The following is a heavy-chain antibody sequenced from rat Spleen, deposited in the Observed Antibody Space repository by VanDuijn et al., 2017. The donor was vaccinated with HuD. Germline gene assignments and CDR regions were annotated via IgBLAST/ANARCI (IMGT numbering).Heavy chain of an antibody. Sequence: EVQLVESGGGLEQPGRSLKLSCAASGFTFSDYYMAWVRQAPTKGLEWVASISTSGGSTYYRDSVKGRFTVSRDNAKSTLYLQMDSLRSEDTATYYCARHRGPGYNYYVIDAWGQGASVTVSS. D-gene: IGHD1-4*01. CDR1: GFTFSDYY. CDR2: ISTSGGST. CDR3: ARHRGPGYNYYVIDA. V-gene: IGHV5-25*01. J-gene: IGHJ4*01.